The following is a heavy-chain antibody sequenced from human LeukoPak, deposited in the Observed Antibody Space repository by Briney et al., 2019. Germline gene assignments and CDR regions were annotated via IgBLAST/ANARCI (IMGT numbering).Heavy chain of an antibody. CDR2: IKRKTDGGTT. CDR3: TTRIPLTTVTPYFDY. V-gene: IGHV3-15*01. Sequence: GGSLRLSCAASGFTFSNAWMSWVRQAPGRGLEWVGRIKRKTDGGTTDYAVPVKGRFTISRDDSKNTLYLQMNSLKTEDTAVYYCTTRIPLTTVTPYFDYWGQGTLVTVSS. J-gene: IGHJ4*02. CDR1: GFTFSNAW. D-gene: IGHD4-17*01.